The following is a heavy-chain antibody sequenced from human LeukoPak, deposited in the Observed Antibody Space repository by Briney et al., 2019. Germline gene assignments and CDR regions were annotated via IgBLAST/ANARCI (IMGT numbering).Heavy chain of an antibody. CDR3: ARDLVGGSEQWLSQGPPQDQGMDV. D-gene: IGHD6-19*01. Sequence: PGGSLRLSCAASGFTFSSYGMHWVRQAPGKGLEWVAVIWYDGSNKYYADSVKGRFTISRDNSKNTLYLQMNSLRAEDTAVYYCARDLVGGSEQWLSQGPPQDQGMDVWGQGTTVTVSS. J-gene: IGHJ6*02. V-gene: IGHV3-33*01. CDR1: GFTFSSYG. CDR2: IWYDGSNK.